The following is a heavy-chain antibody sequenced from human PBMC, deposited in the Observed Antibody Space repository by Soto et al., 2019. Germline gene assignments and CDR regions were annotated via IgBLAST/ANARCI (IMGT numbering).Heavy chain of an antibody. CDR1: GFTFSSYA. CDR3: ANAYYYDSSGYYYRPVY. J-gene: IGHJ4*02. Sequence: PGGSLRLSCAASGFTFSSYAMSWVRQAPGKGLEWVSAISGSGGSTYYADSVKGRFTISRDNSKNTLYLQMNSLRAEDTAVYYCANAYYYDSSGYYYRPVYWGQGTLVTVSS. CDR2: ISGSGGST. V-gene: IGHV3-23*01. D-gene: IGHD3-22*01.